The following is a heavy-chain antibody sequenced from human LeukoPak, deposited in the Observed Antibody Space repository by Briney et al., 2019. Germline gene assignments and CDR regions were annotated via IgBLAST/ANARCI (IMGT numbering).Heavy chain of an antibody. CDR1: GGSIGRYF. D-gene: IGHD6-19*01. V-gene: IGHV4-59*01. J-gene: IGHJ1*01. CDR2: IYYGATT. Sequence: PSETLSLTCNVSGGSIGRYFWSWIRQPPGKTLEWIGYIYYGATTTYNPSFKSRVTISVGTPKNQVSLKLKSVTAADTAFYYCARGDGSGWSGGRNFPHWGQGTLVTASS. CDR3: ARGDGSGWSGGRNFPH.